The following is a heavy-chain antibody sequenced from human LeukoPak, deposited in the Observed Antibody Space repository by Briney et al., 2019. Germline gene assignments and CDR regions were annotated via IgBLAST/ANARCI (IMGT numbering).Heavy chain of an antibody. CDR2: IYYSGTT. CDR3: ATTMPYITSSLPASDY. V-gene: IGHV4-39*01. Sequence: SETLSLTCTVSGDSISSTTYYWGWIRQPPGKGLEWIGSIYYSGTTYYNPSLKTRVTISVDTSRNQFSLRLKSVTAADTAVYCCATTMPYITSSLPASDYWGQGTLVTVPS. CDR1: GDSISSTTYY. J-gene: IGHJ4*02. D-gene: IGHD6-6*01.